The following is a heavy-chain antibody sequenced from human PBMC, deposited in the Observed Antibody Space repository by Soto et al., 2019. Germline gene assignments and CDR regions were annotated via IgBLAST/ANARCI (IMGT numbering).Heavy chain of an antibody. V-gene: IGHV3-23*01. Sequence: DVQLLESGGGLVQPGGSLRLSCAASGFTFRNYAMTWVRQAPGKGLEWVSGISGGGDETYNADSVKGRFINSRDNSKNTQYLQINSLRAEDTAMYYCVKDGEAYNGVWDYFEHWGQGPLITVSS. CDR1: GFTFRNYA. CDR2: ISGGGDET. CDR3: VKDGEAYNGVWDYFEH. J-gene: IGHJ4*02. D-gene: IGHD3-16*01.